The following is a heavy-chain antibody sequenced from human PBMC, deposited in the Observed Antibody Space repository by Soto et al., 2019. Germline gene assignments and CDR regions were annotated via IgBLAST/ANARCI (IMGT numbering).Heavy chain of an antibody. D-gene: IGHD3-3*01. V-gene: IGHV4-4*07. CDR3: ARERWSVNWFDP. J-gene: IGHJ5*02. Sequence: QVQLQESGPGLVKPSETLSLTCTVSGGSISSYYWSWIRQPAGKGLEWIGRIYTSGSTNYNPSLKSRVPLSVDTINNQVSLKLIAVTVADTDVQCCARERWSVNWFDPWGKCTLVTVSS. CDR2: IYTSGST. CDR1: GGSISSYY.